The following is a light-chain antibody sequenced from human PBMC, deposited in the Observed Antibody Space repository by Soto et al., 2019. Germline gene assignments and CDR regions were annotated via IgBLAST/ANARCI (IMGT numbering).Light chain of an antibody. CDR2: LGS. CDR3: MQALQTPPT. CDR1: QSLLHSNGYNY. V-gene: IGKV2-28*01. J-gene: IGKJ5*01. Sequence: DIVMTQSPLSLPVTPGEPASISCWSSQSLLHSNGYNYLDWYLQKPGQSPQLLIYLGSNRASGVPDRFSGSGSGTDFTLKISRVEAEDVGVYYCMQALQTPPTVGQGTRLEIK.